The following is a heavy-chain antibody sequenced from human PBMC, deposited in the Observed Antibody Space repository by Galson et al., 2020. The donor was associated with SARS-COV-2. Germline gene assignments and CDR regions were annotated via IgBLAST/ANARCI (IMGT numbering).Heavy chain of an antibody. CDR2: ISYDGSQK. V-gene: IGHV3-30*18. Sequence: GGSLRLSCAASGFTFYMYGMHWVRQAPGKGLEWVAVISYDGSQKYYADSVKGRFVISRDDSKDTLYLQMNSLRVEDTAVYYCVKIDDNGGYYSTYYFDFWGQGTLVTVSS. J-gene: IGHJ4*02. CDR3: VKIDDNGGYYSTYYFDF. D-gene: IGHD3-22*01. CDR1: GFTFYMYG.